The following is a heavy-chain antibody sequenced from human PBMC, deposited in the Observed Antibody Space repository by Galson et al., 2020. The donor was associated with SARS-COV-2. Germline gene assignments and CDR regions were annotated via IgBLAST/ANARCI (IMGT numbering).Heavy chain of an antibody. D-gene: IGHD3-9*01. CDR3: ARAVGQILTGYYIDY. J-gene: IGHJ4*02. Sequence: SETLSLTCTVSGDSMNSGGFYWTWIRQHPGKGLEWIGYIYYSGSTHYNPSLKSRVSLSVDTSKNQFSLKLTSVTAADTAVFFCARAVGQILTGYYIDYWGQGTLVTVSS. CDR1: GDSMNSGGFY. V-gene: IGHV4-31*03. CDR2: IYYSGST.